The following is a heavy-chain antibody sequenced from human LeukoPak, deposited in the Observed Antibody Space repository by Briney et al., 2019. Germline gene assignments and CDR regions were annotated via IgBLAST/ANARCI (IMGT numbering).Heavy chain of an antibody. D-gene: IGHD1-26*01. CDR3: AKDLGRYRNNFFDY. V-gene: IGHV3-23*01. Sequence: GGSLRLSCAASGFTFSSIAMSWVRQAPDKGLEWVSTINGSGGGTYYPDSVKGRFTGSRDDSKNTLYLQTNSLRADDTAVYYCAKDLGRYRNNFFDYWGQGKLVTVSS. J-gene: IGHJ4*02. CDR1: GFTFSSIA. CDR2: INGSGGGT.